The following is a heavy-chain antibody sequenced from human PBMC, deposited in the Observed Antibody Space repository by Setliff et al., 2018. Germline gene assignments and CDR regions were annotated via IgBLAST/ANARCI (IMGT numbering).Heavy chain of an antibody. J-gene: IGHJ3*02. CDR1: GGSISSYY. V-gene: IGHV4-59*12. D-gene: IGHD3-22*01. CDR3: ARGKIRITMIVVPTGGAFDI. Sequence: SETLSLTCTVSGGSISSYYWSWIRQPPGKGLEWIGYIYYSGSTNYNPALKSRVIISVDTSKNQFSLKLSSVTAADTAVYYCARGKIRITMIVVPTGGAFDIWGQGTMVTVSS. CDR2: IYYSGST.